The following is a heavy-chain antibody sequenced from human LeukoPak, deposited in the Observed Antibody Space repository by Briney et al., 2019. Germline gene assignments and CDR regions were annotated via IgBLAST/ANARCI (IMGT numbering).Heavy chain of an antibody. V-gene: IGHV4-59*08. CDR3: ARSYNPGYSSSWYRVQGFDP. D-gene: IGHD6-13*01. Sequence: SETLSLTCTVSGGSISSYYWSWIRQPPGKGLEWIGYIYYSGSTNYNPSLKSRVTISVDTSKNQFSLKLSSVTAADTAVYYCARSYNPGYSSSWYRVQGFDPWGQGTLVTVSS. CDR1: GGSISSYY. J-gene: IGHJ5*02. CDR2: IYYSGST.